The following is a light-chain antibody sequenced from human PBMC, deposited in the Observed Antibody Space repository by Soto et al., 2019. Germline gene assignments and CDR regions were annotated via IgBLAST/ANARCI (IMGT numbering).Light chain of an antibody. CDR3: SEYTVSRTYV. V-gene: IGLV2-14*03. J-gene: IGLJ1*01. CDR2: NVY. Sequence: QSLLSHPASVSRSPGQSITISFTGTISYVVAYNFFSWHQQHPGKAPKLIIYNVYDLPSGISYLFSGSKSGKTASLTISGLQGEDEADYYCSEYTVSRTYVFGTGTKVTVL. CDR1: ISYVVAYNF.